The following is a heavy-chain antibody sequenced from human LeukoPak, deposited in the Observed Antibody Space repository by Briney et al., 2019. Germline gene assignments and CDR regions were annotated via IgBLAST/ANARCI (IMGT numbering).Heavy chain of an antibody. CDR1: GYSISSGYY. J-gene: IGHJ4*02. V-gene: IGHV4-38-2*02. CDR3: ARGATLLLWPRGTRNFDY. CDR2: IYHSGST. Sequence: SETLSLTCTVSGYSISSGYYWGWIRQPPGKGLEWIGSIYHSGSTYYNPSLKSRVTISVDTSKNQFSLKLSSVTAADTAVYYCARGATLLLWPRGTRNFDYWGQGTLVTVSS. D-gene: IGHD3-10*01.